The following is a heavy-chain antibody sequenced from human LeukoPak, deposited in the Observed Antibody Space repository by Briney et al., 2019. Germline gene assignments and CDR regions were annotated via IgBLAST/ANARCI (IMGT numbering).Heavy chain of an antibody. D-gene: IGHD2-2*01. Sequence: ASVKVSCTASGYTFTGYYMHWVRQAPGQGLEWMGWINPNSGGTNYAQKFQGRVTITADESTSTAYMELSSLRSEDTAVYYCAREGRYCSSTSCYLDYWGQGTLVTVSS. V-gene: IGHV1-2*02. CDR2: INPNSGGT. CDR1: GYTFTGYY. J-gene: IGHJ4*02. CDR3: AREGRYCSSTSCYLDY.